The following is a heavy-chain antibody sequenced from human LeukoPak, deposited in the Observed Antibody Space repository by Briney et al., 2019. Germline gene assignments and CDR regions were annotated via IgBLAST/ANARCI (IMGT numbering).Heavy chain of an antibody. V-gene: IGHV1-18*01. CDR1: GYTFTSYG. Sequence: ASVKVSCKASGYTFTSYGISWVRQAPGQGLEWMGWISAYNGNTNYAQKLQGRVTMTTDTSTSTAYMELRSLRSDDTAVYYCARSRRTPGSNYEDYWGQGTLVTVSS. CDR2: ISAYNGNT. CDR3: ARSRRTPGSNYEDY. D-gene: IGHD4-11*01. J-gene: IGHJ4*02.